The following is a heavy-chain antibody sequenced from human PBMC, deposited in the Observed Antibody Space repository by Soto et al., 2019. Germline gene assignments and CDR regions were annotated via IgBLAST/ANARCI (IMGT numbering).Heavy chain of an antibody. D-gene: IGHD5-12*01. CDR2: IYSNGNT. V-gene: IGHV4-4*07. Sequence: LSLTCTVSGDSINNYYWSWMRLPAGKGLEWIGRIYSNGNTYYNPSLKSRVSMSVDTSKNQFSLILKTVTAADTAVYYCARGGAVATTAHFDHWGQGTLVTVSS. J-gene: IGHJ4*02. CDR3: ARGGAVATTAHFDH. CDR1: GDSINNYY.